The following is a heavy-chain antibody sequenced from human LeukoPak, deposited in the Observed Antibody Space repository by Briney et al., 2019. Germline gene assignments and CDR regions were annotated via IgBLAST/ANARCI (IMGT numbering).Heavy chain of an antibody. D-gene: IGHD2-2*01. J-gene: IGHJ2*01. CDR2: INPSGGST. CDR1: GYTFTSYY. CDR3: ARGARIGIVVVPAARGNYWYFDL. Sequence: ASVKVSCKASGYTFTSYYMHWVRQAPGQGLEWMGIINPSGGSTSYAQKFQGRVTMTRDTSTSTVYMELSSLRSEDTAVYYCARGARIGIVVVPAARGNYWYFDLWGRGTLATVSS. V-gene: IGHV1-46*01.